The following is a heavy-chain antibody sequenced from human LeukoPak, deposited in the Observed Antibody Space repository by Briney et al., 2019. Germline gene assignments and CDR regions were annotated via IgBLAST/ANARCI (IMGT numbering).Heavy chain of an antibody. CDR1: GGSISSYY. Sequence: SETLSLTCTVSGGSISSYYWSWIRQPAGKGLEWIGRIYTSGSTNYNPSLKSRVTMSVDTSKNQFSLKLGSVTAADTAVYYCARDLSSGYYYDAFDIWGQGTMVTVSS. D-gene: IGHD3-22*01. CDR2: IYTSGST. CDR3: ARDLSSGYYYDAFDI. J-gene: IGHJ3*02. V-gene: IGHV4-4*07.